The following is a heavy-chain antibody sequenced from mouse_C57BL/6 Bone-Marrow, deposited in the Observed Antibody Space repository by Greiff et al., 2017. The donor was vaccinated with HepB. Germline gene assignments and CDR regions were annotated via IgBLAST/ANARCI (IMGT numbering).Heavy chain of an antibody. V-gene: IGHV1-63*01. CDR1: GYTFTGYW. Sequence: QVQLQQSGAELMKPGASVKLSCKATGYTFTGYWIGWAKQRPGHGLEWIGDIYPGGGYTNYNEKFKGKATLTADKSSSTAYMQFSSLTSEDSAIYYCARRGSSYVRAMDYWGQGTSVTVSS. CDR2: IYPGGGYT. J-gene: IGHJ4*01. CDR3: ARRGSSYVRAMDY. D-gene: IGHD1-1*01.